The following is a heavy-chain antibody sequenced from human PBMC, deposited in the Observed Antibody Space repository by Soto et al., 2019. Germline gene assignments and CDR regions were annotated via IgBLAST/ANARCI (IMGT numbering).Heavy chain of an antibody. J-gene: IGHJ4*02. D-gene: IGHD2-8*01. CDR2: ISGSGDTK. V-gene: IGHV3-48*02. CDR1: GFTFSSCS. Sequence: LRLSCASSGFTFSSCSMNWFRQAPGKGLEWVSFISGSGDTKYYAGSVKGRFTISRDNAKNSLYLQMSSLRDEDTAVYYCAKYCSSDVCFDYWGQGTLVTVSS. CDR3: AKYCSSDVCFDY.